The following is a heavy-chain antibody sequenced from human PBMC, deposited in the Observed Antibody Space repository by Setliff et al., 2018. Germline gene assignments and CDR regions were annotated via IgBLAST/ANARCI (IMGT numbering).Heavy chain of an antibody. V-gene: IGHV1-18*01. CDR3: ARGIYYFDIMGDP. J-gene: IGHJ5*02. D-gene: IGHD3-22*01. Sequence: ASVKVSCKTSGFVFITYAITWVRQAPGQGLEWMGWISGYYNKTNYPQWLQDRVTMTIDTSATTVYMELKSLRSDDTAVYYCARGIYYFDIMGDPWGQGTLVTVSS. CDR2: ISGYYNKT. CDR1: GFVFITYA.